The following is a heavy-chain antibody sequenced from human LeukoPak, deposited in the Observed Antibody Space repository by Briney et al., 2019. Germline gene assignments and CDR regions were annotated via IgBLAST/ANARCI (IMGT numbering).Heavy chain of an antibody. Sequence: GRSLRLSCAASGFTFSSYAMHWVRQAPGKGLEWVAVISYDGSNKYYADSVKGRFTISRDNSKNTLYLQMNSLRAEGTAVYYCARDSNAQYDYSNHYYFDYWGQGTLVTVSS. CDR1: GFTFSSYA. CDR3: ARDSNAQYDYSNHYYFDY. D-gene: IGHD4-11*01. CDR2: ISYDGSNK. V-gene: IGHV3-30-3*01. J-gene: IGHJ4*02.